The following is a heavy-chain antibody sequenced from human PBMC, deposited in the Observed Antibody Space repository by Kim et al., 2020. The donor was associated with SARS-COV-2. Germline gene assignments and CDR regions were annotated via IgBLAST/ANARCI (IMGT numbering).Heavy chain of an antibody. Sequence: GGSLRLSCAASGFTFSSYAMSWVRQAPGKGLELVSIITGSGVDTNSADSVRGRYTISRDNSKNTLYLQMNSPRAEDTAVYYCAKGTLGSCSVAVCYPFDYWGQGTLVTVSA. D-gene: IGHD2-15*01. CDR2: ITGSGVDT. CDR3: AKGTLGSCSVAVCYPFDY. CDR1: GFTFSSYA. V-gene: IGHV3-23*01. J-gene: IGHJ4*02.